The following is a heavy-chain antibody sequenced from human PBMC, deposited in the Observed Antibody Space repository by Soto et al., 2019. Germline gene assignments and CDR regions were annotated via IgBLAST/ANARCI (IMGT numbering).Heavy chain of an antibody. CDR2: IYSNDGK. D-gene: IGHD2-2*01. J-gene: IGHJ5*02. V-gene: IGHV2-26*01. Sequence: ASGPTLVNPTETLTLTCTVSGFSLYSAGMGVTWIRQPPGKALEWLAHIYSNDGKSYSASLKTRLTISKDPSKSQVVLTMTNMGPVDTGTYFCARSVSLPASADNWFDPWGQGTPVTVSS. CDR3: ARSVSLPASADNWFDP. CDR1: GFSLYSAGMG.